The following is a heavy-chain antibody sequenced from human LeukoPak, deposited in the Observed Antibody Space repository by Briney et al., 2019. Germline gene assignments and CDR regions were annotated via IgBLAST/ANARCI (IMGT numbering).Heavy chain of an antibody. CDR3: ARAIWDSSDAFDI. CDR1: GFTFSSYA. J-gene: IGHJ3*02. V-gene: IGHV3-64*01. Sequence: GGSLRLSCAASGFTFSSYAMHWVRQAPGKGLEYVSAIGSNGGSTYYANSVKGRFIISRDNSKNTLYLQMGSLRAEDMAVYYSARAIWDSSDAFDIWGQGTMVTVSS. D-gene: IGHD6-13*01. CDR2: IGSNGGST.